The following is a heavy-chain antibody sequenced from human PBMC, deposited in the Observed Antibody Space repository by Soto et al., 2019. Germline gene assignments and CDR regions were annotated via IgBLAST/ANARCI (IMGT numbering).Heavy chain of an antibody. J-gene: IGHJ5*02. V-gene: IGHV3-30-3*01. CDR1: GFTCSNYA. Sequence: QVQLVESGGGVVRPGKSLRLSCSASGFTCSNYAMHWVRQAPGKGLAWVAVLSYDGSNTYYADLLKGRFTISRDNSKNTLYLDMNSLSAADTAVYYCASDRGRFLEVIDPWGQGTMVTVSS. CDR3: ASDRGRFLEVIDP. CDR2: LSYDGSNT. D-gene: IGHD3-3*01.